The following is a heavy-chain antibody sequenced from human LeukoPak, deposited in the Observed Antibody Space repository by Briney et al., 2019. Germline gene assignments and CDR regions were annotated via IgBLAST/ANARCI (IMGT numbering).Heavy chain of an antibody. D-gene: IGHD3-16*02. CDR1: TFTFSSYT. J-gene: IGHJ3*02. V-gene: IGHV3-21*01. CDR2: ISSSGSYI. Sequence: PGGSLRLSCAASTFTFSSYTMNWFRQAPGTVLEWVSSISSSGSYIYYADSLKGRFTVSRDNARKSLYLQMNSLRAEDTAVYYCARASDHDWGSYRWDAFDIWGQGTMVTVSS. CDR3: ARASDHDWGSYRWDAFDI.